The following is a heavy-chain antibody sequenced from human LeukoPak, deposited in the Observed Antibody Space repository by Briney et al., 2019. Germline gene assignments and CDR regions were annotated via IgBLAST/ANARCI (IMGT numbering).Heavy chain of an antibody. J-gene: IGHJ6*03. CDR1: GGSFSGYY. V-gene: IGHV4-34*01. CDR2: INHSGST. Sequence: SETLSLTCAVYGGSFSGYYWSWIRRPPGKGLEWIGEINHSGSTNYNPSLKSRVTISVDTSKNQFSLKLSSVTAADTAVYYCASLKVGRPYHYGSGSYSNYYYYMDVWGKGTTVTISS. D-gene: IGHD3-10*01. CDR3: ASLKVGRPYHYGSGSYSNYYYYMDV.